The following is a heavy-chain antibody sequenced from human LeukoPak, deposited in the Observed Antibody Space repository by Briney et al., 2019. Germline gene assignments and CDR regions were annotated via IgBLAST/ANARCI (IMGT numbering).Heavy chain of an antibody. V-gene: IGHV1-69*01. D-gene: IGHD2-15*01. Sequence: SVKVSCKASGGTFSSYAISWVRQAPGQGLEWMGGIIPIFGTANYAQKFQGRVTITADEFTSTAYMELSSLRSEDTAVYYCARGYCSGGSCYREEYYFDYWGQGTLVTVSS. CDR1: GGTFSSYA. J-gene: IGHJ4*02. CDR3: ARGYCSGGSCYREEYYFDY. CDR2: IIPIFGTA.